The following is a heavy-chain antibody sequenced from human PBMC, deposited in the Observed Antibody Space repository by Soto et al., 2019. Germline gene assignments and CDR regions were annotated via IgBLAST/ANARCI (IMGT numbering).Heavy chain of an antibody. CDR2: TYYRSKWYS. V-gene: IGHV6-1*01. Sequence: SQTLSLPCVISGDSVSSNSAACNFIRQSPSRGLEWLGRTYYRSKWYSDYAASVESRITVNPDTSKNHFSLQLNSVTPEDTAVYYCARGEQYSGRIFDYWGQGTLVTVSS. J-gene: IGHJ4*02. D-gene: IGHD1-26*01. CDR1: GDSVSSNSAA. CDR3: ARGEQYSGRIFDY.